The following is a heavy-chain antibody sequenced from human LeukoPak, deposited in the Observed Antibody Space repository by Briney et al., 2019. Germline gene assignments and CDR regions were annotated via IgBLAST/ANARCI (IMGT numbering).Heavy chain of an antibody. V-gene: IGHV4-34*01. J-gene: IGHJ5*02. CDR3: ARHNQVELELLP. D-gene: IGHD1-7*01. CDR1: GGSFSGYY. Sequence: PSETLSLTCAVYGGSFSGYYWSWIRQPPGKGLEWIGEINHSGSTNYNPSLKSRVTISVDTSKNQFSLKLSSVTAADTAVYYCARHNQVELELLPWGQGTLVTVSS. CDR2: INHSGST.